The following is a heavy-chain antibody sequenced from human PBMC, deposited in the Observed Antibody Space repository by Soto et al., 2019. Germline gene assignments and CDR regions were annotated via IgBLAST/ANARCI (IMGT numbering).Heavy chain of an antibody. Sequence: QITLKESGPTLMKPPQTLALTCTFSGFSFNTRGVGVAWIRQPPGKTLEWLAVIYWDGDRRYSPSLTDRLSITKDMSTKQVVLTLSNVDPVDTGTYYCAHLVPGPLSFAYWGQGALVTVSS. CDR2: IYWDGDR. D-gene: IGHD6-19*01. J-gene: IGHJ4*02. V-gene: IGHV2-5*02. CDR1: GFSFNTRGVG. CDR3: AHLVPGPLSFAY.